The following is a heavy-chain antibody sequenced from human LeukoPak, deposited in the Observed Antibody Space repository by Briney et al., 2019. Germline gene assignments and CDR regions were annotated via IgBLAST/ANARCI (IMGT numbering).Heavy chain of an antibody. CDR1: GYSISSGYY. D-gene: IGHD6-13*01. CDR3: ARRIAAAGTGMAWFDP. CDR2: IYHSGST. V-gene: IGHV4-38-2*01. Sequence: SETLSLTCAVSGYSISSGYYWGWIRQPPGKGLEWIGSIYHSGSTYYNPSLKSRVTISVDTSKNQFSLKLSSVTAADTAVYYCARRIAAAGTGMAWFDPWGQGNLVTVSS. J-gene: IGHJ5*02.